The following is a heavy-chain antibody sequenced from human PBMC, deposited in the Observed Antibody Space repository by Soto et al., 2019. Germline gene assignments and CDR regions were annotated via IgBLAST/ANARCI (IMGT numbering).Heavy chain of an antibody. V-gene: IGHV3-23*01. CDR3: AKELSSGIAARPWYYYGMDV. CDR1: GFTFSSYA. Sequence: GGSLRLSCAASGFTFSSYAMSWVRQAPGKGLEWVSAISGSGGSTYYADSVKGRFTISRDNSKNTPYLQMNSLRAEDTAVYYCAKELSSGIAARPWYYYGMDVWGQGTTVTVSS. D-gene: IGHD6-6*01. J-gene: IGHJ6*02. CDR2: ISGSGGST.